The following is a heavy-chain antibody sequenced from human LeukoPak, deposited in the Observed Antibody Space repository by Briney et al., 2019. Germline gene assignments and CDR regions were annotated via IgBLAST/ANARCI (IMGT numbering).Heavy chain of an antibody. J-gene: IGHJ4*02. V-gene: IGHV3-21*01. D-gene: IGHD2-8*01. CDR2: ISSSSSYI. CDR3: ARDVNGYFDY. Sequence: KSGGSLRLSCAASGFTFSSYSMNWVRQAPGKGLEWVSSISSSSSYIYYADSVKGRFTISRDNAKNSLYLQMNSLRAEDTAVYYCARDVNGYFDYWGQGTLVTVSS. CDR1: GFTFSSYS.